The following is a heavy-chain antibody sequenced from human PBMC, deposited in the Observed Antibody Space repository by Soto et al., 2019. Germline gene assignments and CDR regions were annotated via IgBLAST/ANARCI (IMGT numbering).Heavy chain of an antibody. Sequence: GESLKISCKGSGYSFSSYWIGWVRQMPGKGLEWMGIIYPGDSNTRYSPSFQGQVAISADKSISTAYLQWSSLKASDTAMYYCARPVAVMGAFDIWGQGTMVTVSS. CDR3: ARPVAVMGAFDI. D-gene: IGHD2-21*01. J-gene: IGHJ3*02. CDR2: IYPGDSNT. CDR1: GYSFSSYW. V-gene: IGHV5-51*01.